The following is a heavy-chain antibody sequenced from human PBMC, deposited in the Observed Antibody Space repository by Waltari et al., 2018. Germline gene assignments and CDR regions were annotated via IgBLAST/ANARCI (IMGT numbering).Heavy chain of an antibody. D-gene: IGHD3-3*01. J-gene: IGHJ3*02. CDR3: AAGRTYYNFWSGYSVGAFDI. Sequence: QMQLVQSGPEVKTPGTSVKVSCKASGFTFTTSAMQWVRQARGQRLAWIGWIVVGSGNTNYAQKFQERVTITRDMSTSTAYMELSSLRSEDTAVYYCAAGRTYYNFWSGYSVGAFDIWGQGTMVTVSS. CDR1: GFTFTTSA. CDR2: IVVGSGNT. V-gene: IGHV1-58*02.